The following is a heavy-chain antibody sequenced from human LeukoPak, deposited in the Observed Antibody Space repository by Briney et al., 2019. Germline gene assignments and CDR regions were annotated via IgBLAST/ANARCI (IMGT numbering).Heavy chain of an antibody. CDR3: ASGVYDSSGSYFDY. Sequence: GGSLRLSCAASGFTFSSYGMHWVRQAPGKGPEWVAVIWYDGSNKYYADSVKDRFTIARDNSKSTLYLQMNSLRAEDTAVYYCASGVYDSSGSYFDYWGQGTLVTVSS. CDR1: GFTFSSYG. D-gene: IGHD3-22*01. J-gene: IGHJ4*02. CDR2: IWYDGSNK. V-gene: IGHV3-33*01.